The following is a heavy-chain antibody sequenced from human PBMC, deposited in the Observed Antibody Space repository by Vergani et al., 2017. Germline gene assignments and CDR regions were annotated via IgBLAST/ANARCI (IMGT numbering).Heavy chain of an antibody. D-gene: IGHD3-22*01. Sequence: EVQLVQSGAEVKKPGESLKISCTGSGYSFTSYWIGWVRQMPGKGLEWMGIIYPGDSDTRYSPSFQGQVTISADKSISTAYLQWSSLKASDTAMYYCAASYYDSSGYYYGAAAFDIWGQGTMVTVSS. V-gene: IGHV5-51*01. CDR1: GYSFTSYW. J-gene: IGHJ3*02. CDR3: AASYYDSSGYYYGAAAFDI. CDR2: IYPGDSDT.